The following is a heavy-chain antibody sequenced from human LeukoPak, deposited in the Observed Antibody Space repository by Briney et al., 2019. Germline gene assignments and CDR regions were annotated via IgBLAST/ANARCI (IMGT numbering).Heavy chain of an antibody. CDR2: ISGDGGGT. V-gene: IGHV3-23*01. D-gene: IGHD6-19*01. Sequence: PGGSLRLSCAASGFTFKNFVMTWLRQAPGKGLEWVSSISGDGGGTYYDDSVKGRFTISRDNSKNTLYLQMNSLRAEDTAVYYCAKDIAVTGPGDYFDYWGQGTLVTVSS. J-gene: IGHJ4*02. CDR3: AKDIAVTGPGDYFDY. CDR1: GFTFKNFV.